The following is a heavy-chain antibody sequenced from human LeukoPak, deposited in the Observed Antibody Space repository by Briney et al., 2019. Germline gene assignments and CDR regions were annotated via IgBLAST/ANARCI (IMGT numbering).Heavy chain of an antibody. CDR1: GDSVSSNSAD. D-gene: IGHD3-22*01. CDR3: ARFYYDTSGHGAFDI. V-gene: IGHV6-1*01. Sequence: SQTLSLTCAISGDSVSSNSADWNWIRQSPSRGLEWLGRAYYRSKWYNDYALSVKSRITINPDTSKNQFSLQLNSVTPEDTAVYYCARFYYDTSGHGAFDIWGQGTMVTVSS. CDR2: AYYRSKWYN. J-gene: IGHJ3*02.